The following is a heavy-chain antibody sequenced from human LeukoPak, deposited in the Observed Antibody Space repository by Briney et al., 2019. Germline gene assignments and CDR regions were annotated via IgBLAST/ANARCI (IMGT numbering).Heavy chain of an antibody. CDR2: IYYSGST. V-gene: IGHV4-59*01. CDR3: AARVRTYDSSGKGPNDAFDI. CDR1: GGSISSYY. Sequence: SETLSLTCTVSGGSISSYYWSWIRQPPGKGLEWIGYIYYSGSTNYNPSLKSRVTISVDTSKNQFSLKLSSVTAADTAVYYCAARVRTYDSSGKGPNDAFDIWGQGTMVTVSS. J-gene: IGHJ3*02. D-gene: IGHD3-22*01.